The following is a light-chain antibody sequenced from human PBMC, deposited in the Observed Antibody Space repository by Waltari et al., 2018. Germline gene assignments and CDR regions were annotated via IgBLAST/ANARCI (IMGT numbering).Light chain of an antibody. Sequence: EIVMTQSPATLSVSPGQRATLSCRASQSVNTNLAWYQQKPGQAPRLLIYGASTRATGIPARFSGSGSETEFTLTITSLQSEDFAVYYCQQSHNWPLTVGGGTKVDFK. J-gene: IGKJ4*01. CDR3: QQSHNWPLT. CDR1: QSVNTN. V-gene: IGKV3-15*01. CDR2: GAS.